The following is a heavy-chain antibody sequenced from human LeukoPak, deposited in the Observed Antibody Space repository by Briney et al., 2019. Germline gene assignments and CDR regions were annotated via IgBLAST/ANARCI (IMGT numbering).Heavy chain of an antibody. CDR3: ARDRAVDDYYYYGMDV. V-gene: IGHV1-18*01. Sequence: ASVKVSCKASGYTFTSYGISWVRQAPRQGLEWMGWISAYNGNTNYAQKLQGRVTMTTDTSTSTAYMELRSLRSDDTAVYYCARDRAVDDYYYYGMDVWGQGTTVTVSS. J-gene: IGHJ6*02. D-gene: IGHD4-23*01. CDR2: ISAYNGNT. CDR1: GYTFTSYG.